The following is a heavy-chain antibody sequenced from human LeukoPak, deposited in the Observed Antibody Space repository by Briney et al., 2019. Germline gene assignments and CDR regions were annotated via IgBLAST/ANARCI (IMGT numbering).Heavy chain of an antibody. CDR1: GYTFTRFG. V-gene: IGHV1-18*01. D-gene: IGHD1-26*01. Sequence: ASVRVSCKASGYTFTRFGTSWVRQAPGQGREWRVWISAYNVKPNYTQKLQCRVTMTTHTSTSTAYMELRSLRSDITAMYYCARGLYSGSYTLFDYSGQGIPVTVSS. CDR2: ISAYNVKP. CDR3: ARGLYSGSYTLFDY. J-gene: IGHJ4*02.